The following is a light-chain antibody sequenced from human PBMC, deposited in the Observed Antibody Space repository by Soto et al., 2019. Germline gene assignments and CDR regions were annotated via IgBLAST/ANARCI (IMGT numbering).Light chain of an antibody. Sequence: EIVLTQSPGTLSLSPGERATLSCRASQTISSSFLAWYQQKPGQAPRLLIYRASRRAPGIPDRFSGSGSWTDLTLTISRLEPEDFVVYYCHQFGSSPLDTFGPGTKVEIK. CDR3: HQFGSSPLDT. CDR1: QTISSSF. J-gene: IGKJ3*01. V-gene: IGKV3-20*01. CDR2: RAS.